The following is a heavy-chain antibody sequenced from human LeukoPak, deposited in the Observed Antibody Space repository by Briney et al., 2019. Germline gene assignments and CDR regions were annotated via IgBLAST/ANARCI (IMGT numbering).Heavy chain of an antibody. D-gene: IGHD5-24*01. J-gene: IGHJ3*02. CDR3: ARDLWMATSWVI. CDR2: ISSSGSTI. CDR1: GFTFSSYE. V-gene: IGHV3-48*03. Sequence: GGSLRLSCAASGFTFSSYEMNWVRQAPGKGLEWVSYISSSGSTIYYADSVKGRFTISRDNAKNSLYLQMNSLRAEDTAVYYCARDLWMATSWVIWGQGTMVTVSS.